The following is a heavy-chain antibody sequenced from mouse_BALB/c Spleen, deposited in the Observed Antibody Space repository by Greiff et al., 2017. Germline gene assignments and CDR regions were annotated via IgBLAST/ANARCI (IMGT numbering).Heavy chain of an antibody. CDR2: ISYSGST. J-gene: IGHJ3*01. CDR3: ARYYYGSSYSAWFAY. D-gene: IGHD1-1*01. V-gene: IGHV3-2*02. Sequence: EVMLVESGPGLVKPSQSLSLTCTVTGYSITSDYAWNWIRQFPGNKLEWMGYISYSGSTSYNPSLKSRISITRDTSKNQFFLQLNSVTTEDTATYYCARYYYGSSYSAWFAYWGQGTLVTVSA. CDR1: GYSITSDYA.